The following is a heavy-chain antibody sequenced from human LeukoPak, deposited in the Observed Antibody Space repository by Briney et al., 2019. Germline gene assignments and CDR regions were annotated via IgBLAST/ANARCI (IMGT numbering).Heavy chain of an antibody. CDR3: ARERNPGYCSSTSCYSGSMDV. D-gene: IGHD2-2*02. Sequence: ASVKVSCKASGYTFTSYGISWVRQAPGQGLEWMGWISAYSGNTNYAQKLQGRVTMTTDTSTSTAYMELRSLRSDDTAVYYCARERNPGYCSSTSCYSGSMDVWGQGTTVTVSS. CDR2: ISAYSGNT. J-gene: IGHJ6*02. CDR1: GYTFTSYG. V-gene: IGHV1-18*01.